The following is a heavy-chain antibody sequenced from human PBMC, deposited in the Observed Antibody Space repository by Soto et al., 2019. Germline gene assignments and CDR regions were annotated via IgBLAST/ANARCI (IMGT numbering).Heavy chain of an antibody. J-gene: IGHJ4*02. CDR1: GGTIGDFY. V-gene: IGHV4-59*01. CDR2: IYYTGKT. CDR3: VRKHNSACSFDS. D-gene: IGHD3-22*01. Sequence: LPLTCSISGGTIGDFYWSWIRQPPGKGLEWLAYIYYTGKTDQNPSLERRVSISLGTSKNQFSLNLRSVTAADTAVYYCVRKHNSACSFDSWGPGILVTVSS.